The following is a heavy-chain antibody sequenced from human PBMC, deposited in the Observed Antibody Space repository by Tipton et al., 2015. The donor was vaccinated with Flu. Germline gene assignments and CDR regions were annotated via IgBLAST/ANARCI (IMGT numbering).Heavy chain of an antibody. Sequence: GLVKPSETLSLTCTVSSGSIRSTNYFCAWIRQPPGKRLELIGSIYPTGTTYYNPSLKSRVTISVDTSKSQFSLMLKSVTAADTAVYYCARQLVGGDCDWGQGAPVTVSS. D-gene: IGHD2-21*01. CDR1: SGSIRSTNYF. CDR2: IYPTGTT. CDR3: ARQLVGGDCD. V-gene: IGHV4-39*01. J-gene: IGHJ4*02.